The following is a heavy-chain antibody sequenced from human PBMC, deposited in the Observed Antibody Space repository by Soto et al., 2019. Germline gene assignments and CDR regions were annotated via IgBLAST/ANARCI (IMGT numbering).Heavy chain of an antibody. CDR3: AKGIAAAGDDVDY. CDR1: GFTFSSYG. J-gene: IGHJ4*01. CDR2: ISYDGSNK. D-gene: IGHD6-13*01. Sequence: QVQLVESGGGVVQPGRSLRLSCAASGFTFSSYGMHWVRQAPGKGLEWVAVISYDGSNKYYADSVKGRFTISRDNSKNTLYLQMNRLRAEDTGVYYCAKGIAAAGDDVDYWGQGTLVTVSS. V-gene: IGHV3-30*18.